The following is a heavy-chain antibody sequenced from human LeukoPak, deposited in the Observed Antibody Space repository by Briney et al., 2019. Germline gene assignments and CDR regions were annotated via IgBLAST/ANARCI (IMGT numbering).Heavy chain of an antibody. J-gene: IGHJ5*02. V-gene: IGHV4-4*07. CDR1: GGSISSYY. Sequence: SETLSLTCTVSGGSISSYYWSWIRQPAGKGLEWIGRIYTSGSTNYNPSLKSRVTMSVDTSKNQFSLKLSSVTAADTAVYYCARALTNYYDSSGQQFDPWGQGTLVTVSS. CDR3: ARALTNYYDSSGQQFDP. D-gene: IGHD3-22*01. CDR2: IYTSGST.